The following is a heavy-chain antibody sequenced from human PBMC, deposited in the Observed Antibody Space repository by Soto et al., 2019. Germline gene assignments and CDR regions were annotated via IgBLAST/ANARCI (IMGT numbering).Heavy chain of an antibody. V-gene: IGHV3-11*01. D-gene: IGHD2-15*01. CDR2: ISSSGSTI. CDR1: GFTFSDYY. CDR3: ARSVVAATWSWFDP. J-gene: IGHJ5*02. Sequence: GGSLRLSCAASGFTFSDYYMSWIRQAPGKGLEWVSYISSSGSTIYYADSVKGRFTISRDNAKNSLYLQMNSLRAEDTAVYYCARSVVAATWSWFDPWGQGTLVTVSS.